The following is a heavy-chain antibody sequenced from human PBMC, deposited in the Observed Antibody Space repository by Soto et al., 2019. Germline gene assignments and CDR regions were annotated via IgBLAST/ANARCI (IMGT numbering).Heavy chain of an antibody. CDR3: ARASASSKLRGVVIN. CDR1: GASIITDNW. V-gene: IGHV4-4*02. Sequence: QVQLQESGPGLVKPSGTLSLTCALSGASIITDNWWSWVRQPPGKEMEWIGEIYHSGNTNFNPSVKSRVTISVDTSKNQFSLTVSSVTAADTAIYYCARASASSKLRGVVINWGQGTLVTFSS. CDR2: IYHSGNT. D-gene: IGHD3-10*01. J-gene: IGHJ4*02.